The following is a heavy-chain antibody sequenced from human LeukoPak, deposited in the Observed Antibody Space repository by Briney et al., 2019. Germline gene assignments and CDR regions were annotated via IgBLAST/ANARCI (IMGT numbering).Heavy chain of an antibody. V-gene: IGHV3-7*03. CDR1: GFTFSSYW. CDR3: AKSSDYYGSGSGDY. Sequence: GGSLRLXCAASGFTFSSYWMRWVRQAPGKGLEWVANIKQDGSEKYYVDSVKGRFTISRDNAKNSLYLQMNSLRAEDTAVYYCAKSSDYYGSGSGDYWGQGTLVTVSS. CDR2: IKQDGSEK. D-gene: IGHD3-10*01. J-gene: IGHJ4*02.